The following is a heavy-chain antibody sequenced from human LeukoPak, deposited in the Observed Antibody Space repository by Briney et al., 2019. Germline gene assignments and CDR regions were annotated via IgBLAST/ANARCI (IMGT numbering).Heavy chain of an antibody. CDR3: AREPAAGSGNY. V-gene: IGHV4-61*02. CDR1: GGSISSGSYY. J-gene: IGHJ4*02. D-gene: IGHD3-10*01. CDR2: IYTSGST. Sequence: SGTLSLTCTVSGGSISSGSYYWSWIRQPAGKGLEWIGRIYTSGSTNYNPSLKSRVTISVDTSKNQFSLKLNSVTAADTAMYYCAREPAAGSGNYWGQGTLVTVSS.